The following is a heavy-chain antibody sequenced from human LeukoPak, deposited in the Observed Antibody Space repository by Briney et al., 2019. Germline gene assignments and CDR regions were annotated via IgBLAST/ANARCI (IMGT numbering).Heavy chain of an antibody. V-gene: IGHV1-69*13. Sequence: SVKVSCKASGGTFISYAISWVRQAPGQGLEWMGGIIPIFGTANYAQKFQGRVTITADESTSTAYMELSSLRSEDTAVYYCAAHEDIVVVPAAMDYWGQGTLVTVSS. J-gene: IGHJ4*02. CDR2: IIPIFGTA. CDR1: GGTFISYA. CDR3: AAHEDIVVVPAAMDY. D-gene: IGHD2-2*01.